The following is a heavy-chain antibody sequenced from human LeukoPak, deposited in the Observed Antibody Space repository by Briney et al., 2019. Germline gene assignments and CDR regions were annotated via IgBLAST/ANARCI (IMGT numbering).Heavy chain of an antibody. V-gene: IGHV3-21*01. Sequence: GGSLRLSCAASGFTFTDYSMSWVRQAPGKGLEWVSSVSSSSSYIYYADSVKGRFTISRDNVENSLYLQMNSLRAEDTAVYYCARARSVYYYMDVWGKGTTVTIPS. CDR2: VSSSSSYI. D-gene: IGHD2-15*01. J-gene: IGHJ6*03. CDR3: ARARSVYYYMDV. CDR1: GFTFTDYS.